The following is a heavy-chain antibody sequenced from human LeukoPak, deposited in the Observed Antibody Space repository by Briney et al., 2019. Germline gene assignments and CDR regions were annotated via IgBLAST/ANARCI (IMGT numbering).Heavy chain of an antibody. Sequence: GGSLRLSCAASGFTFSSYAMRWVRQAPGKGLEWVSAISGSGGSTYYADSVKGRFTISRDNSKNTLYLQMNSLRAEDTAVYYCAKDLATTMTTSRRKNWFDPWGQGTLVTVSS. J-gene: IGHJ5*02. CDR2: ISGSGGST. V-gene: IGHV3-23*01. CDR3: AKDLATTMTTSRRKNWFDP. D-gene: IGHD4-17*01. CDR1: GFTFSSYA.